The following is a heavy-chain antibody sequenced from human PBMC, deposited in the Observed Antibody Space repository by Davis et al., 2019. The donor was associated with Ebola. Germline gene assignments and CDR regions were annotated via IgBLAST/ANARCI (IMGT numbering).Heavy chain of an antibody. Sequence: GESLKISCKATGYSFTTYWIGWVRQMPGKGLEWMGIIYPEDFDTRYNPAFQGQVTISADESSSTVYLQWSSLEASDTAIYYCARLGTKGSSSWSGFYYGMDVWGQGTTVTVSS. V-gene: IGHV5-51*01. CDR2: IYPEDFDT. D-gene: IGHD6-13*01. J-gene: IGHJ6*02. CDR1: GYSFTTYW. CDR3: ARLGTKGSSSWSGFYYGMDV.